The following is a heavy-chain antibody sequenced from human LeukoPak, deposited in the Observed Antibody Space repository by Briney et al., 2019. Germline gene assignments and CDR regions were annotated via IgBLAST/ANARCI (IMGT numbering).Heavy chain of an antibody. Sequence: SVKVSCKASGGTFSSYAISWVRQAPGQGLEWMGGIIPIFGTANYAQKFQGRVTITADESTSTAYMELSSLRSEDMAVYYCARDAHTMVRGVIIKGNWFDPWGQGTLVTVSS. CDR2: IIPIFGTA. CDR1: GGTFSSYA. CDR3: ARDAHTMVRGVIIKGNWFDP. V-gene: IGHV1-69*13. J-gene: IGHJ5*02. D-gene: IGHD3-10*01.